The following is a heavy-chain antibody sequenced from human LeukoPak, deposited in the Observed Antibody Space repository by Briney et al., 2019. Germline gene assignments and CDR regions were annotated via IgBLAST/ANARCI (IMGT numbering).Heavy chain of an antibody. CDR3: ASALTRWLQPFDY. CDR2: IYYSGST. D-gene: IGHD5-24*01. Sequence: SETLSLTCTVSGGSISSYYWSWIRQPPGKGLEWIGYIYYSGSTNYNPSLKSRVTISVDTSKNQFSLKLSSVTAADTAVYYCASALTRWLQPFDYSGQGTLGTVSS. J-gene: IGHJ4*02. CDR1: GGSISSYY. V-gene: IGHV4-59*01.